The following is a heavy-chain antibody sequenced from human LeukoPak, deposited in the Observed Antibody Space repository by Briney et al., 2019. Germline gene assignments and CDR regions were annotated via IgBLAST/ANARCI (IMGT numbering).Heavy chain of an antibody. CDR1: GFTFSSYG. J-gene: IGHJ4*02. CDR2: ISYNGSNK. D-gene: IGHD2-2*01. CDR3: AKDPRDCSSTSCYGSDY. Sequence: GRSLRLSCAASGFTFSSYGMHWVRQAPGKGLEWVAVISYNGSNKYYADSVKGRFTIYRDNSKNTLYLQMNSLRAEDTAVYYCAKDPRDCSSTSCYGSDYWGQGTLVTVSS. V-gene: IGHV3-30*18.